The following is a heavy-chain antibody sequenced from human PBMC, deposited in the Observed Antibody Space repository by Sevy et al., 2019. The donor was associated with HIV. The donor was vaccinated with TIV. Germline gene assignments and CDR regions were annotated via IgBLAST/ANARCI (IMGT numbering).Heavy chain of an antibody. CDR1: GFTFSSYE. D-gene: IGHD4-17*01. CDR2: ISNSGTTR. Sequence: GGSLRLSCAASGFTFSSYEMNWVRQAPGKGLEWVSYISNSGTTRSYSDSVRGRFTISRDNAGNSLYLQMKSQRAEDTAVYYCARDLPPSATTVAHFDYWGQGTLVTVSS. CDR3: ARDLPPSATTVAHFDY. V-gene: IGHV3-48*03. J-gene: IGHJ4*02.